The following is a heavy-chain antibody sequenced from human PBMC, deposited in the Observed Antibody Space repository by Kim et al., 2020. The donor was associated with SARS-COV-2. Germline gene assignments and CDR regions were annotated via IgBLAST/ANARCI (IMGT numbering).Heavy chain of an antibody. V-gene: IGHV2-5*02. D-gene: IGHD3-22*01. CDR2: LYWDDDK. CDR3: AQGRTQYYDGSGYIVFDS. CDR1: GFSVTTSGVG. J-gene: IGHJ4*02. Sequence: SGPTLVNPTQTLTLTCTFSGFSVTTSGVGVGWIRQPPGKAPEWLALLYWDDDKRYSPSLKGRLTVTRDTSKNQVILTVTNVDPVDTATYYCAQGRTQYYDGSGYIVFDSWGQGILVTVSS.